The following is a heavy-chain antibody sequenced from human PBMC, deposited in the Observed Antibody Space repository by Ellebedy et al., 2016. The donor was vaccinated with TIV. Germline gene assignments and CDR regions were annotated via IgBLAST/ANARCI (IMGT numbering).Heavy chain of an antibody. J-gene: IGHJ4*02. D-gene: IGHD3-10*01. Sequence: GESLKISXKGSGYSFTSYWIGWVRQMPGKGLEWVGIIYPGDSDTRYSPSFEGQVTISVDKSITTAYLEWSSLKASDTAMYYCARHIGGGVIMVRGCFDYWGQGSLVTVAS. CDR1: GYSFTSYW. CDR3: ARHIGGGVIMVRGCFDY. V-gene: IGHV5-51*01. CDR2: IYPGDSDT.